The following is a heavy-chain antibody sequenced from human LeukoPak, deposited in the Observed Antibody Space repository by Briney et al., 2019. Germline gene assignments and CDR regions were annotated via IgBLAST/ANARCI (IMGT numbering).Heavy chain of an antibody. CDR2: LDPADGEM. J-gene: IGHJ4*02. CDR3: ATGRTKWDLLNY. D-gene: IGHD1-26*01. CDR1: GYSLTELS. V-gene: IGHV1-24*01. Sequence: ASVTVSCKVSGYSLTELSLHWLRQAPGKGLEWMGGLDPADGEMIYTQMFQGRITMTEDSSTDTAYMEMSSLRSDDTAVYYCATGRTKWDLLNYWGQGTLVTVSS.